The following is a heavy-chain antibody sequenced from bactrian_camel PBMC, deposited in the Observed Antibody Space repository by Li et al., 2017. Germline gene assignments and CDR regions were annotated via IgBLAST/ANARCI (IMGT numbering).Heavy chain of an antibody. CDR1: QSTYRSIC. Sequence: HVQLVESGGGSVQAGGSLTLSCTASQSTYRSICMAWFRQAPGAKRETVATIDSNGVTRVADSVKARFTASKDNDKDTMYLQMNNLKPEDTAKYTCKTDGWNHACNVEGQGTQVTVS. J-gene: IGHJ4*01. D-gene: IGHD7*01. V-gene: IGHV3S53*01. CDR2: IDSNGVT.